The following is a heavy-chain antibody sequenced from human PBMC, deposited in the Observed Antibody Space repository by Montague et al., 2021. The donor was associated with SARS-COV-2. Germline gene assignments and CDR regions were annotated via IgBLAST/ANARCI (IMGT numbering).Heavy chain of an antibody. V-gene: IGHV4-39*07. D-gene: IGHD2-2*01. Sequence: SETLSLTCTVSGGSISSSSYYWGWIRQPPGKGLEWIGEVNQSGITIYNPSAKSGVTISEDTSKNQFYLRLNPVTAADTAVYYCARGRRPVVVPGAGPAGRAFDIWGQGTMVTVSS. CDR3: ARGRRPVVVPGAGPAGRAFDI. CDR1: GGSISSSSYY. J-gene: IGHJ3*02. CDR2: VNQSGIT.